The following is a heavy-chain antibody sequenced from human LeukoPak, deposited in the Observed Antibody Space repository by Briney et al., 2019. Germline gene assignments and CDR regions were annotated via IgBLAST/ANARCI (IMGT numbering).Heavy chain of an antibody. CDR1: GGTFSSYA. V-gene: IGHV1-69*13. D-gene: IGHD4-17*01. J-gene: IGHJ4*02. Sequence: SVKVSCKASGGTFSSYAISWVRQAPGQGLEWMGGIIPIFGAANYAQKFQGRVTITADESTSTAYMELSSLRSEDTAVYYCATARDYGDYGYDYWAREPWSPSPQ. CDR3: ATARDYGDYGYDY. CDR2: IIPIFGAA.